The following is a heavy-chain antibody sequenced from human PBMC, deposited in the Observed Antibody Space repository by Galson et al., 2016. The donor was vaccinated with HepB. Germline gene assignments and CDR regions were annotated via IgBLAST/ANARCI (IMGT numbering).Heavy chain of an antibody. J-gene: IGHJ4*02. CDR3: VKVQTLFDEYFDY. Sequence: SLRLSCAASGFTVSNYAMSWVRQAPGKGLEWVSTVSGSGANGGSTYYADFVKGRFTISRDNSKNTLYLQMNSLRAEDTAVYYCVKVQTLFDEYFDYWGQGTLVTVPS. CDR1: GFTVSNYA. CDR2: VSGSGANGGST. D-gene: IGHD2-21*01. V-gene: IGHV3-23*01.